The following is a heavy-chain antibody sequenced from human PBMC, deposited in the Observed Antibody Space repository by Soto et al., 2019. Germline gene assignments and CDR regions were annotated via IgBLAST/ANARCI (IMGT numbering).Heavy chain of an antibody. CDR3: AKDLGRLRYFDWFNYYYYMDV. D-gene: IGHD3-9*01. J-gene: IGHJ6*03. Sequence: GGSLRLSCAASGFTFSSYAMSWVRQAPGKGLEWVSAISGSGGSTYYADSVKGRFTISRDNSKNTLYLQMNSLRAEDTAVYYCAKDLGRLRYFDWFNYYYYMDVWGKGTTVTVSS. CDR2: ISGSGGST. V-gene: IGHV3-23*01. CDR1: GFTFSSYA.